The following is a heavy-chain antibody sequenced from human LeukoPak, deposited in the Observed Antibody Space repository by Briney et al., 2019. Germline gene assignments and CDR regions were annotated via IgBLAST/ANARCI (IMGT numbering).Heavy chain of an antibody. CDR1: GFTFSSYA. V-gene: IGHV3-23*01. D-gene: IGHD6-6*01. CDR2: ISGSGGST. Sequence: GGSLRLSCAASGFTFSSYAMSWVRQAPGKGLEWVSAISGSGGSTYYADSAKGRFTISRDNSKNTLYLQMNSLRAEDTAVYYCAKDTMAAPYYYYYYMDVWGKGTTVTVSS. CDR3: AKDTMAAPYYYYYYMDV. J-gene: IGHJ6*03.